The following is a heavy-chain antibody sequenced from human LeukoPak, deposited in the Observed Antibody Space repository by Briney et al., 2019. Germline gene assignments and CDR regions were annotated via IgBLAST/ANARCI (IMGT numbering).Heavy chain of an antibody. CDR1: GGSISSSSYY. CDR3: ARDGYPIDY. J-gene: IGHJ4*02. Sequence: SETLSLTCTVSGGSISSSSYYWGWIRQPPGKGLEWIGSIYYSGSTYYSPSLKSRVTISVDTSKNQFSLKLSSVTAADTAVYYCARDGYPIDYWGQGTLVTVSS. CDR2: IYYSGST. D-gene: IGHD5-12*01. V-gene: IGHV4-39*02.